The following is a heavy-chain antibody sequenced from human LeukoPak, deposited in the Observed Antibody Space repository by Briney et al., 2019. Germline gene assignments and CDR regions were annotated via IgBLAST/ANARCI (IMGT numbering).Heavy chain of an antibody. V-gene: IGHV3-30-3*01. CDR3: ARGDLFGELLAVDY. Sequence: GRSLRLSCAASGFTFSSYAMHWVRQAPGKGLEWVAVISYDGSKKYYADSVKGRFTISRDNSKNTLYLQMNSLRAEDTAVYYCARGDLFGELLAVDYWGQGTLVTVSS. J-gene: IGHJ4*02. D-gene: IGHD3-10*01. CDR2: ISYDGSKK. CDR1: GFTFSSYA.